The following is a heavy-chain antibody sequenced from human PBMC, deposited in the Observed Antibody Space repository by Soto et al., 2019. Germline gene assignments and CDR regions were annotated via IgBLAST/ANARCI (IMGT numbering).Heavy chain of an antibody. D-gene: IGHD6-6*01. CDR1: GFTFSSYA. CDR2: ISSNGGST. CDR3: VTPLYSSSSAPPFDY. V-gene: IGHV3-64D*06. Sequence: GVSLRLSCSASGFTFSSYAMHWVRQAPGKGLEYVSAISSNGGSTYYADSVKGRFTISRDNSKNTLYLQMSSLRAEDTAVYYCVTPLYSSSSAPPFDYWGQGTLVTVSS. J-gene: IGHJ4*02.